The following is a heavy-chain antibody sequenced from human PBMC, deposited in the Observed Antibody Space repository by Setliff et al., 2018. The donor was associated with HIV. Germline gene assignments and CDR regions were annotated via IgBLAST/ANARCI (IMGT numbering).Heavy chain of an antibody. Sequence: GGSLRLSCVASEFRFSNYWMAWVRQAPGKGLEWVGNINQDGSEENYVDSVKGRFTISRDNAKKSLYLQMNSLRGEDTAVYYCARKLRPGHGMDVWGQGT. CDR1: EFRFSNYW. CDR2: INQDGSEE. CDR3: ARKLRPGHGMDV. V-gene: IGHV3-7*01. J-gene: IGHJ6*02. D-gene: IGHD3-10*01.